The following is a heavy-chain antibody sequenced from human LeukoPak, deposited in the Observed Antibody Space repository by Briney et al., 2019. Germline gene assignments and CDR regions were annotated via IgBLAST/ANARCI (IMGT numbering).Heavy chain of an antibody. V-gene: IGHV1-18*01. CDR2: ISAYNGNT. D-gene: IGHD2-2*01. Sequence: ASVKVSCKASGYTFTSYGISWVRQAPGQGLEWMGWISAYNGNTNYAQKLQGRVTMTTDTPTSTAYMELRSLRSDDTAVYYCARVGLGYCSSTSCFRSESHYWGQGTLVTVSS. CDR3: ARVGLGYCSSTSCFRSESHY. CDR1: GYTFTSYG. J-gene: IGHJ4*02.